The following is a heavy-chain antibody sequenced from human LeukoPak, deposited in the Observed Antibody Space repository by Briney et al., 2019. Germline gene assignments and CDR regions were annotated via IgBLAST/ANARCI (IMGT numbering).Heavy chain of an antibody. CDR1: GGSISSSNW. V-gene: IGHV4-4*02. CDR2: INHSGST. CDR3: ARGGSGSYYDY. D-gene: IGHD1-26*01. J-gene: IGHJ4*02. Sequence: SETLSLTCAVSGGSISSSNWWSWVRQPPGKGLEWIGEINHSGSTNYNPSLKSRVTISVDTSKNQFSLKLSSVTAADTAVYYCARGGSGSYYDYWGQGTLVTVSS.